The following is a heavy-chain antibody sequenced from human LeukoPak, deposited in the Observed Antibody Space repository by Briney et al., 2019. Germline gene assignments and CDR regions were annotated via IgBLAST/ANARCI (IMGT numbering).Heavy chain of an antibody. CDR3: AKGSSGWSTDAFDI. V-gene: IGHV3-9*01. J-gene: IGHJ3*02. Sequence: GGSLRLSCAASGFTFDDYATPWVRQAPGKGLEWVSGINWNTNSIKYADSVKGRFTISRDNAKNSLYLQMNSLRAEDTAFYYCAKGSSGWSTDAFDIWGQGTMVTVSS. CDR1: GFTFDDYA. D-gene: IGHD6-19*01. CDR2: INWNTNSI.